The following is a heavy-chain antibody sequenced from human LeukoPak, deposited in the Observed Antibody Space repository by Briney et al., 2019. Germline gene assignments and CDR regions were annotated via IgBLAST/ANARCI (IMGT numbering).Heavy chain of an antibody. J-gene: IGHJ4*02. CDR2: LYHGGNT. V-gene: IGHV4-38-2*01. D-gene: IGHD6-19*01. Sequence: PSETLSLSCAVSGFSVSSSYYWGWVRQPPGEGLEWIGSLYHGGNTYYTPSLEGRLTMSVDTSKRQFSLRLTSVTAADTAVYYCAVIALAGKDFDYWGQGTLVTVSS. CDR1: GFSVSSSYY. CDR3: AVIALAGKDFDY.